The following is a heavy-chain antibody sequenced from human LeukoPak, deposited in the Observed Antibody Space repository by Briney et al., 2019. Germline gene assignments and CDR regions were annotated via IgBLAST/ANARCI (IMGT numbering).Heavy chain of an antibody. J-gene: IGHJ4*02. Sequence: GGSLRLSCAASGFAFSDYWMTWVRQAPGKGLEWVANIKQDGSEKYLVDSVKGRFTISRDNAKGSLYLQMNSMRAEDTAVYYCVRAPYYSGIEHYFDHWGRGILVTVSS. V-gene: IGHV3-7*03. CDR3: VRAPYYSGIEHYFDH. D-gene: IGHD3-22*01. CDR2: IKQDGSEK. CDR1: GFAFSDYW.